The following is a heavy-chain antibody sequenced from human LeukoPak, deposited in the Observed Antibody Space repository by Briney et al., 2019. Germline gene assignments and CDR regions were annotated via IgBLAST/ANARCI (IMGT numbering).Heavy chain of an antibody. D-gene: IGHD6-13*01. CDR2: IIPIFGTA. CDR1: GGTFSSYA. J-gene: IGHJ4*02. V-gene: IGHV1-69*13. Sequence: GASVKVSCKASGGTFSSYAISWVRQATGQGLEWMGGIIPIFGTANYAQKLQGRVTITADESTSTAYMELSSLRSEDTAVYYCASLTRGYSSSYDYWGQGTLVTVSS. CDR3: ASLTRGYSSSYDY.